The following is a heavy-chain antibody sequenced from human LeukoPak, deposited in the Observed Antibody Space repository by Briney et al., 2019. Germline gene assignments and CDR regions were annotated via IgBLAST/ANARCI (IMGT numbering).Heavy chain of an antibody. D-gene: IGHD2-2*01. J-gene: IGHJ2*01. CDR2: ISASSNYK. CDR1: GFTFSNYA. V-gene: IGHV3-23*01. Sequence: GGSLRLSCAASGFTFSNYAFSWVRQAPGKGLEWVSEISASSNYKYYADSVKGRFTIDREHSKTTLFLQMNSLRDEDTAVYYCARGQRSCNSASCHLWYFDLWGRGTLVSVSS. CDR3: ARGQRSCNSASCHLWYFDL.